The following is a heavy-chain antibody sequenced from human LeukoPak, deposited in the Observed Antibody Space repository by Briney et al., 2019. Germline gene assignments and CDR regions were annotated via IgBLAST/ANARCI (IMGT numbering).Heavy chain of an antibody. J-gene: IGHJ4*02. V-gene: IGHV3-48*03. D-gene: IGHD6-19*01. Sequence: GGSLRLSCAASGFTFSSYEMNWVRQAPGKGLEWVSYISSSGSTIYYADSVKGRFTISRDNAKNSLYLQMNSLRAEDTAVYYCARGMMSSGWYLFDYWGQGTLVTVSS. CDR1: GFTFSSYE. CDR3: ARGMMSSGWYLFDY. CDR2: ISSSGSTI.